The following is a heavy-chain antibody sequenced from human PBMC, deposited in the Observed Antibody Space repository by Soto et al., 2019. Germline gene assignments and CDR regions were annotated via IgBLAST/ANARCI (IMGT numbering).Heavy chain of an antibody. V-gene: IGHV3-23*01. CDR2: ISGSGGST. J-gene: IGHJ4*02. Sequence: EVQLLESGGGLVQPGGSLRLSCAASGFTFSSYAVSWVRQAPGKGLEWVSSISGSGGSTYYAGSVKGRFTISRDNSKNALSLKMDRLRGGDTAVYYCAKRISGNTRTKLDYWGQGTPVYVSS. D-gene: IGHD1-7*01. CDR1: GFTFSSYA. CDR3: AKRISGNTRTKLDY.